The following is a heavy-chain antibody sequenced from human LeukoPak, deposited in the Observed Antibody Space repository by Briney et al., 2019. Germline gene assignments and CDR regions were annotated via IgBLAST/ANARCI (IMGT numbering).Heavy chain of an antibody. D-gene: IGHD4-17*01. V-gene: IGHV3-73*01. CDR2: IRSKANSYAT. CDR1: GFTISGSA. CDR3: TRRDYGDYLSGDAFDI. Sequence: GGSLRLSCAASGFTISGSAMHWVRQASGKGLEWVGRIRSKANSYATAYAASVKGRFTISRDDSKNTAYLQMNSLKTEDTAVYYCTRRDYGDYLSGDAFDIWGQGTMVTVSS. J-gene: IGHJ3*02.